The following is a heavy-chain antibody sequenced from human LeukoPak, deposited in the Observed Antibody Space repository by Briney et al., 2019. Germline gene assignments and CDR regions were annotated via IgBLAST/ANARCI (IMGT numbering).Heavy chain of an antibody. D-gene: IGHD1-26*01. Sequence: GGTLRLSCAASGFTFSSYGMSWVRQAPGKGLEWVSAISGSGGSTYYAGSVKGRFTISRDNSKNTLYLQMNSLRVEDTAVYYCARVIGWDEPFDLWGHGTLVTVSS. CDR1: GFTFSSYG. J-gene: IGHJ3*01. CDR3: ARVIGWDEPFDL. V-gene: IGHV3-23*01. CDR2: ISGSGGST.